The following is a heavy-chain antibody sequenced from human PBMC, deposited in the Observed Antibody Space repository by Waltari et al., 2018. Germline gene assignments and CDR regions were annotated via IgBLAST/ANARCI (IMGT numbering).Heavy chain of an antibody. D-gene: IGHD2-15*01. Sequence: QVQLVQSGAEVKKPGSSVKVSCKASGGTFSSYAISWVRQAPGQGLEWMGGIIPSFGTANYAQKFQGRVTITADESTSTAYMELSSLGSEDTAVYYCVSPYCSGGSCFDAFDIWGQGTMVTVSS. V-gene: IGHV1-69*12. CDR2: IIPSFGTA. CDR1: GGTFSSYA. CDR3: VSPYCSGGSCFDAFDI. J-gene: IGHJ3*02.